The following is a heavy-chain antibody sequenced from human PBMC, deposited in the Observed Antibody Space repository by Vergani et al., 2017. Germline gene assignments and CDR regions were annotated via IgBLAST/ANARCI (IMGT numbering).Heavy chain of an antibody. D-gene: IGHD3-16*02. Sequence: QVQLVQSGAEVKKPGASVKVSCKASGYTFTGYYMHWVRQAPGQGLEWMGWFNPNSGGTNYAQKFQGRVTMTRDTSISTAYMELSRLRSDGTAVYYCARDLYDYVWVSYRYQAYFDYWGQGTLVTVSS. CDR3: ARDLYDYVWVSYRYQAYFDY. V-gene: IGHV1-2*02. CDR2: FNPNSGGT. J-gene: IGHJ4*02. CDR1: GYTFTGYY.